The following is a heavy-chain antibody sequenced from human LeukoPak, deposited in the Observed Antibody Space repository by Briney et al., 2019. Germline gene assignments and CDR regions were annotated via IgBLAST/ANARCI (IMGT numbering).Heavy chain of an antibody. J-gene: IGHJ4*02. CDR1: GYTFTGYY. V-gene: IGHV1-2*02. Sequence: GASVKVSCKASGYTFTGYYMHWVRQAPGQGLEWMGWINPNSGGTNYAQKFQSRVTVTRDTSISTAYMELSRLRSDDTAVYYCARVSTVTTFDYWGQGTLVTVSS. D-gene: IGHD4-17*01. CDR3: ARVSTVTTFDY. CDR2: INPNSGGT.